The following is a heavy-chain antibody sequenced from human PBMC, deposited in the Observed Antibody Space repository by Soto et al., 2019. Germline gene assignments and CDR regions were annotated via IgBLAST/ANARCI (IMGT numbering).Heavy chain of an antibody. D-gene: IGHD2-21*01. J-gene: IGHJ4*01. CDR2: IKSQVNGGTP. CDR3: TTDSYFTSKLVRFDY. Sequence: GGSLRLSCAASGFNFSTAWINWVRQATGKGLEWVGRIKSQVNGGTPDFAAPVRGRFAISRDDSRSMVYLQMNRLKTEDTAVYYCTTDSYFTSKLVRFDYWGLGTLVTVSS. CDR1: GFNFSTAW. V-gene: IGHV3-15*07.